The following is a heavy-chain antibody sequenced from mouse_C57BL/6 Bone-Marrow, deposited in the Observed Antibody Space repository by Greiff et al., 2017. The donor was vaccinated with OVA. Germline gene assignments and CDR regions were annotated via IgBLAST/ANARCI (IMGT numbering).Heavy chain of an antibody. Sequence: QVQLKQSGAELVRPGTSVKVSCKASGYAFTNYLIEWVKQRPGQGLEWIGVINPGSGGTNYNEKFKGKATLTADKSSSTAYMQLSSLTSEDSAVYFCARWGFYYGYDWYFDVGGTGTTVTVSA. D-gene: IGHD2-2*01. V-gene: IGHV1-54*01. CDR1: GYAFTNYL. J-gene: IGHJ1*03. CDR3: ARWGFYYGYDWYFDV. CDR2: INPGSGGT.